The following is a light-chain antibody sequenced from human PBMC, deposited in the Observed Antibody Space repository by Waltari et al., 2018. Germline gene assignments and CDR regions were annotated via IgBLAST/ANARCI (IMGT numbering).Light chain of an antibody. CDR1: QDINNY. J-gene: IGKJ3*01. CDR3: QQYDNPTLT. CDR2: DAS. Sequence: DIQMTQSPSSLSASVGARVTITCQASQDINNYLNWYQQKPGKAPKLLIYDASNLETGVPSRFSGSGSGTDFILTISILQPEDIATYYCQQYDNPTLTFGPGTKVDLK. V-gene: IGKV1-33*01.